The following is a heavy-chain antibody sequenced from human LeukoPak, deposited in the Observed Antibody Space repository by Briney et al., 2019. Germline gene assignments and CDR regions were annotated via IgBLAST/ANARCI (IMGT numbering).Heavy chain of an antibody. Sequence: SETLSLTCSVSGGSISSLYWSWIRQPPGKGLEWIGYIYYTGSTDYNPSLKSRVTMFVDMSKNQFSLRLSSVTAADTAVYYCARHRAYSSSSPFDYWGQGTLVTVSS. D-gene: IGHD6-6*01. CDR3: ARHRAYSSSSPFDY. V-gene: IGHV4-59*08. CDR2: IYYTGST. CDR1: GGSISSLY. J-gene: IGHJ4*02.